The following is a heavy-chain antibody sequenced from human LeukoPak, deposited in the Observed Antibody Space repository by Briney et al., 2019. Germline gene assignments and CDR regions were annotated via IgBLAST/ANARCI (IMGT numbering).Heavy chain of an antibody. CDR3: ARVGSARSGWEYDY. CDR2: ISGSGGST. V-gene: IGHV3-23*01. D-gene: IGHD6-19*01. J-gene: IGHJ4*02. Sequence: GGSLRLSCAASGFTSSSYAMSWVPQAPGKALEWVSSISGSGGSTHYADSVKGRFTISRDNSKNTLYLQMNSLRAEDTAVYYCARVGSARSGWEYDYWGQGTLVTVSS. CDR1: GFTSSSYA.